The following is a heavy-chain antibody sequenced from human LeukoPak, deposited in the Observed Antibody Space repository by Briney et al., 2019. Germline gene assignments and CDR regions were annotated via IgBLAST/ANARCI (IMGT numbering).Heavy chain of an antibody. CDR2: ISSGGGTT. J-gene: IGHJ4*02. CDR1: GFTFSIYA. CDR3: ARSYYDSRGYIYYFDY. Sequence: GGSLRLSCAASGFTFSIYAMSWVRQAPGKGLEWVSAISSGGGTTYYADSVKGRLTISRDNSKNTLSLQMNSLRVEDTAVYYCARSYYDSRGYIYYFDYWGQGTLVTVSS. D-gene: IGHD3-22*01. V-gene: IGHV3-23*01.